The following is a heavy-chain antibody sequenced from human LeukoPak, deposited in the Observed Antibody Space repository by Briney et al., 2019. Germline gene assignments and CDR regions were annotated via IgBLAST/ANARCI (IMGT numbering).Heavy chain of an antibody. D-gene: IGHD2-2*01. CDR1: GFTFSSYS. V-gene: IGHV3-48*01. CDR3: ARVRGRFGYEPFAY. Sequence: GGSLRLSCAASGFTFSSYSMNWVRQAPGKGREWVSYISSSSVTIYYADSVKGRFTISRDNAKNSLYLQMNSLRAEDTAVYSCARVRGRFGYEPFAYWGQGILVTVSS. CDR2: ISSSSVTI. J-gene: IGHJ4*02.